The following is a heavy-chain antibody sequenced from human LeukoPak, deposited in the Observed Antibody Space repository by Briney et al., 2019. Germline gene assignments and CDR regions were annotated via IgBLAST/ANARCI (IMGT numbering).Heavy chain of an antibody. D-gene: IGHD3-22*01. J-gene: IGHJ4*02. CDR2: ISCSSSYI. CDR3: ARDRVGSGYYFDY. V-gene: IGHV3-21*05. Sequence: GGSLRLSCAASGFTFNNYNMNWVRQAPGKGLEWVSYISCSSSYIYYADSVKGRFTISRDNAKNSLYLQMNSLRAEDTAVFYCARDRVGSGYYFDYWGQGTLVTVSS. CDR1: GFTFNNYN.